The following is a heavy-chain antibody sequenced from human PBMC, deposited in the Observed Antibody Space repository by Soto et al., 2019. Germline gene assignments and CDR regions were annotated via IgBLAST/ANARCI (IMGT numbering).Heavy chain of an antibody. Sequence: ASVKVSCKASGYTLSDANINWVRQAPGQGPEWMGIINPRADSTNYAQKFQGRVTLTRDTSTSTVYMELSSLRSEDTAVYYCARDLRVGGDYWGQGTRVTVSS. CDR3: ARDLRVGGDY. J-gene: IGHJ4*02. D-gene: IGHD1-26*01. CDR1: GYTLSDAN. V-gene: IGHV1-46*01. CDR2: INPRADST.